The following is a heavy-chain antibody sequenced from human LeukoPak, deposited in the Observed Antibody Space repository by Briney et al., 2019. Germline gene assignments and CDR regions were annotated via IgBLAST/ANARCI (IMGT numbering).Heavy chain of an antibody. V-gene: IGHV3-66*01. CDR3: AGGIAAAGSFDY. CDR1: GFTVSSNY. CDR2: IYSGGST. J-gene: IGHJ4*02. Sequence: GGSLRLSCAASGFTVSSNYMSWVRQAPGKGLEWVSVIYSGGSTYYADSVKGRSTISRDNSKNTLYLQMNSLRAEDTTVYYCAGGIAAAGSFDYWGQGTLVTVSS. D-gene: IGHD6-13*01.